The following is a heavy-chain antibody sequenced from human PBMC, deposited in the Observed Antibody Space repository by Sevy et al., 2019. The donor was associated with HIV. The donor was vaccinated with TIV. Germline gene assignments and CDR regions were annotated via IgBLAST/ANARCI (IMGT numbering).Heavy chain of an antibody. Sequence: PETLSLTCNVSGASITSYYWSWIRQPPGKGLEWVGDIGSSGPGNYNPSLKSRVTLSVDTTKSHFSLKLRSVTAVDTAVYYCARSRYYFDSWGQGALVTVSS. CDR2: IGSSGPG. D-gene: IGHD3-9*01. J-gene: IGHJ4*02. V-gene: IGHV4-4*08. CDR1: GASITSYY. CDR3: ARSRYYFDS.